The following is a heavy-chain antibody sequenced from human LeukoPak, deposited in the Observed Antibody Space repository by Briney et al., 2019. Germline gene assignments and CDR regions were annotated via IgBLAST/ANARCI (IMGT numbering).Heavy chain of an antibody. J-gene: IGHJ3*02. Sequence: SETLSLTCTVSGGSISSYYWSWIRQPAGKGLEWIGRIYTSGSTNYNPSLKSRVTMSVDTSKNQFSLKLSSVTAADTAVYYCAGDPIWFGVEMAFDIWGQGTMVTVSS. CDR1: GGSISSYY. D-gene: IGHD3-10*01. V-gene: IGHV4-4*07. CDR3: AGDPIWFGVEMAFDI. CDR2: IYTSGST.